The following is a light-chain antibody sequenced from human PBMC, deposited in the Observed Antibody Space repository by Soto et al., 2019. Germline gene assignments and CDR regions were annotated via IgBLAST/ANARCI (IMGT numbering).Light chain of an antibody. CDR3: QQYGSSPGT. Sequence: EIVLSQSPGTLSLSPGERGTLSCRASQSVGSSYLAWYQQKPGQAPRLLIYGASNRATGTPDRFSGSGSGTDFTLTISRLEPEDFAVYYCQQYGSSPGTFGQGTRLAI. CDR1: QSVGSSY. CDR2: GAS. V-gene: IGKV3-20*01. J-gene: IGKJ5*01.